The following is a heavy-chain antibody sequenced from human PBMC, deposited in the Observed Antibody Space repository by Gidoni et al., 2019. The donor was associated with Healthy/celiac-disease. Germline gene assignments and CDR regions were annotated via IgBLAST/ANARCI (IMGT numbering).Heavy chain of an antibody. J-gene: IGHJ4*02. V-gene: IGHV4-34*01. CDR3: ARAVAGTYYFDY. CDR1: GGSFSGYY. CDR2: INHSGST. D-gene: IGHD6-19*01. Sequence: QVQLQQWGAGLLKPSETLSLTCAVYGGSFSGYYWSWIRQPPGKGLEWIGEINHSGSTNYNPSLKSRVTRSVDTSKNQFSLKLSSVTAADTAVYYCARAVAGTYYFDYWGQGTLVTVSS.